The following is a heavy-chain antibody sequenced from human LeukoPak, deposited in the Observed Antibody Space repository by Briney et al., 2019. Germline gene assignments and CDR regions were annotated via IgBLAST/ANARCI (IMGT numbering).Heavy chain of an antibody. CDR2: ISSSGSTI. J-gene: IGHJ5*02. V-gene: IGHV3-48*03. CDR3: AKARSIGVEGNWFDP. D-gene: IGHD2-15*01. Sequence: PGGSLRLSCAASGFTFSSYEMNWVRQAPGKGLEWVSYISSSGSTIYYADSVKGRFTISGDNAKNSLYLQMNSLRGEDTAVYYCAKARSIGVEGNWFDPWGQGTLVTVSS. CDR1: GFTFSSYE.